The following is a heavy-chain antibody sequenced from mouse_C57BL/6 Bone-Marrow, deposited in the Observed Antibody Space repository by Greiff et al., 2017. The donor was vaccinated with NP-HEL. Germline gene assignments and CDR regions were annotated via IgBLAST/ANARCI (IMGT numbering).Heavy chain of an antibody. J-gene: IGHJ1*03. CDR1: GYTFTSYW. CDR3: ARSAAGYYEYFDV. Sequence: QVQLQQPGTELVKPGASVKLSCKASGYTFTSYWMHWVKQRPGPGLEWIGNINPSNGGTNYNEQFKSKATLTVDKSSSTAYMQLSSLTSEDSAVYYCARSAAGYYEYFDVWGTGTTVTVSS. D-gene: IGHD2-3*01. V-gene: IGHV1-53*01. CDR2: INPSNGGT.